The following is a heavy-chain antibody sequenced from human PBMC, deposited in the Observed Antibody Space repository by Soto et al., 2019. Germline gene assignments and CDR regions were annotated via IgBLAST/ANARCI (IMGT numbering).Heavy chain of an antibody. D-gene: IGHD3-3*01. J-gene: IGHJ6*03. CDR3: AKDGRERYDFWCGYYTGMGSGDQPYYYYYYIDV. V-gene: IGHV3-23*01. Sequence: GGSLRLSCAASGFTFSSYAMSWVRQAPGKGLEWVSAISGSGGSTYYADSVKGRFTISRDNSKNTLYLQMNSLRAEDTAVYYCAKDGRERYDFWCGYYTGMGSGDQPYYYYYYIDVWGKGTTVTVSS. CDR2: ISGSGGST. CDR1: GFTFSSYA.